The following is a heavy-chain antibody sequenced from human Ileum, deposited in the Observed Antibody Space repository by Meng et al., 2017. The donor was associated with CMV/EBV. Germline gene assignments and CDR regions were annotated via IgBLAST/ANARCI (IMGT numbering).Heavy chain of an antibody. V-gene: IGHV2-5*02. CDR2: IYWDDDT. CDR1: GFSFSTSKAC. Sequence: QITLKESGPTPVKPPQPLTLTCTFSGFSFSTSKACVGWNRLPPGKALEWLALIYWDDDTRYNPSLKTRLTITKDTSKNQVILTMTKMDPADTATYFCVHRSYSGQDDYWGQGALVTVSS. D-gene: IGHD5-12*01. J-gene: IGHJ4*02. CDR3: VHRSYSGQDDY.